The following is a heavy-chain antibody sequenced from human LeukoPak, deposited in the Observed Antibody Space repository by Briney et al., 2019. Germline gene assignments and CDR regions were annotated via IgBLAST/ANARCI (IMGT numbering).Heavy chain of an antibody. J-gene: IGHJ4*02. CDR3: ARGSIAQTGTLYFDY. CDR1: GDSISSNSGV. CDR2: TYYRSKWYN. D-gene: IGHD6-19*01. V-gene: IGHV6-1*01. Sequence: SQTLSLTCAISGDSISSNSGVWNWIRQSPSRGLECLRRTYYRSKWYNDYPVSVEGRITINPDTSKNQFSLQLTSVTPEDTAVYYCARGSIAQTGTLYFDYWGQGTLVTVSS.